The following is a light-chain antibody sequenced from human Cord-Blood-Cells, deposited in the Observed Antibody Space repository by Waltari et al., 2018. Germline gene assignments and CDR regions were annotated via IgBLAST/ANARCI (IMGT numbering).Light chain of an antibody. V-gene: IGKV3-15*01. CDR3: QQYNNWPEYS. CDR2: GSS. J-gene: IGKJ2*03. Sequence: EIVLTQSPATLSVSPGDRATLSCRPSQSCSSNLDWYQQKPGQAPRLLIYGSSSRATSIPSRFSGSGYGTEFTLTNSSLQSEDFAVDYCQQYNNWPEYSFGQGTKLEIK. CDR1: QSCSSN.